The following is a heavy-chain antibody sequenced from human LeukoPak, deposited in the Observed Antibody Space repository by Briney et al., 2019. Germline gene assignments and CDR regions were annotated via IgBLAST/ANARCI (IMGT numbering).Heavy chain of an antibody. CDR2: ISSSSSYI. J-gene: IGHJ5*02. CDR1: GFTFSSYS. V-gene: IGHV3-21*01. Sequence: PGGSLRLSCAASGFTFSSYSMNWVRQAPGKGLEWVSSISSSSSYIYYADSVKGRFTISRDNAKNSLYLQMNSLRAEDTAVYYCARDDIIEIFGVAPNWFDPWGQGTLVTVSS. CDR3: ARDDIIEIFGVAPNWFDP. D-gene: IGHD3-3*01.